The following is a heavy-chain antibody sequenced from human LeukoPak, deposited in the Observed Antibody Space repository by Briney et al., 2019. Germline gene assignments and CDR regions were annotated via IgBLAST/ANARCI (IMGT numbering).Heavy chain of an antibody. CDR2: FIPMFGIE. J-gene: IGHJ4*02. CDR1: GDTFSGYV. Sequence: ASVKVSCKASGDTFSGYVISWVRQAPGQGLEWMGGFIPMFGIENYAQKFQGRVTITTDESTSTAYMELSSLRSEDTAVYYCAISYGESYYFDYWGQGTLVTVSS. CDR3: AISYGESYYFDY. D-gene: IGHD3-10*01. V-gene: IGHV1-69*05.